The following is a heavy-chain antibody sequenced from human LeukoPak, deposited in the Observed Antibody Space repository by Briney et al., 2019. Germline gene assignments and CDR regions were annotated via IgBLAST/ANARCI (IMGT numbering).Heavy chain of an antibody. J-gene: IGHJ4*02. CDR3: AREGYYYGSGSSYFDY. D-gene: IGHD3-10*01. V-gene: IGHV3-21*01. CDR1: GFTLSSYS. Sequence: PGGSLRLSCAASGFTLSSYSMNWVRQAPGKGLEWVSSVSSSSSYIYYADSVKGRFTISRDNAKNSLYLQMNSLRAEDTAVYYCAREGYYYGSGSSYFDYWGPGTLVTVSS. CDR2: VSSSSSYI.